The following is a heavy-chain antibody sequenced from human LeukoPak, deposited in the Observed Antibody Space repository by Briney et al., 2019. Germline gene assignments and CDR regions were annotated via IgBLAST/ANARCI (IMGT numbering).Heavy chain of an antibody. CDR1: GXIFSTYA. J-gene: IGHJ4*02. Sequence: GGSLRLSCAASGXIFSTYAMHWVRQAPGKGLESVSAISNHGGSTYYANSVKGRFIISRDNSKNTLYLQMGNLRIEDMAVYYCARESATSGWLFDYWGQGTLVTVSS. CDR3: ARESATSGWLFDY. CDR2: ISNHGGST. V-gene: IGHV3-64*01. D-gene: IGHD6-19*01.